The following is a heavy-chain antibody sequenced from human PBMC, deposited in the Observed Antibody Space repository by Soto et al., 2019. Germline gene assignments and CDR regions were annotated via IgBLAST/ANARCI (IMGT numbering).Heavy chain of an antibody. CDR1: GGSISSSSYY. CDR3: ARLHYGDYEAKNAFDI. D-gene: IGHD4-17*01. Sequence: QLQLQESGPGLVKPSETLSLTCTASGGSISSSSYYWGWIRQPPGKGLEWIGTIYNSGSTHYNPSLKSRVTVSVDTSKNQFSLDVSSVTAADTAVYYCARLHYGDYEAKNAFDIWGQGTMVTVSS. J-gene: IGHJ3*02. CDR2: IYNSGST. V-gene: IGHV4-39*01.